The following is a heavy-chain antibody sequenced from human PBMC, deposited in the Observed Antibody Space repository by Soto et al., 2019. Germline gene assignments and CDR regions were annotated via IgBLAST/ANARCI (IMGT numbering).Heavy chain of an antibody. V-gene: IGHV4-59*01. CDR1: GGSCSDYY. J-gene: IGHJ4*02. CDR3: ASRVVGATPYFDY. CDR2: IYYSGST. D-gene: IGHD1-26*01. Sequence: SETLSLTCAVYGGSCSDYYWTWIRQPPGKGLEWIGYIYYSGSTTYNPSLKSRVTISVETSTNQFSLMLSSVTAADTAVYYCASRVVGATPYFDYWSQGTLVTVSS.